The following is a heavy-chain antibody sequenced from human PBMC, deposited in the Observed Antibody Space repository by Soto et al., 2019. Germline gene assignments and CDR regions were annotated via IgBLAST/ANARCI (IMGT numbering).Heavy chain of an antibody. Sequence: QVQLVQSGAEVKKPGASVKVSCKASEHTFTNFYIHWVRQAPGQGLECVGCINPNSGGTNYAQKFQGRVTMTRDTSINTAYMELSRLTSDDTAVYYCAGYHFDILTGPGGTSSWGQGTLVTVSS. V-gene: IGHV1-2*02. CDR1: EHTFTNFY. D-gene: IGHD3-9*01. CDR2: INPNSGGT. CDR3: AGYHFDILTGPGGTSS. J-gene: IGHJ4*02.